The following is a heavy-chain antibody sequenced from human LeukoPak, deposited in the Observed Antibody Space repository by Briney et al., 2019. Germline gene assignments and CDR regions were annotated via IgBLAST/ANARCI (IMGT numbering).Heavy chain of an antibody. D-gene: IGHD3-9*01. CDR3: ARGILRYFDWLLSARYFDY. J-gene: IGHJ4*02. Sequence: SETLSLTCAVYGGSFSGYYWSWIRQPPGKGLEWIGEINHSGSTNYNPSLKSRVTISVDTSKNQFSLKLSSVTAADTAVYYCARGILRYFDWLLSARYFDYWGQGTLVTVSS. CDR2: INHSGST. V-gene: IGHV4-34*01. CDR1: GGSFSGYY.